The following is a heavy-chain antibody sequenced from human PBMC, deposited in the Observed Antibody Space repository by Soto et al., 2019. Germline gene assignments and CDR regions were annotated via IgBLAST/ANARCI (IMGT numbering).Heavy chain of an antibody. CDR2: ISWNSAST. J-gene: IGHJ6*02. D-gene: IGHD5-18*01. V-gene: IGHV3-9*01. Sequence: EVQLVESGGGLVEPGKSLRLSCVVSGFTYEDFAMHWVGQAPGKGLGWVSGISWNSASTGYADSVTGRFTISRDNAKNSLYLQMRNLTGDDTAMYYCVKDFRRYTNGLDVWGPGTSVTVSS. CDR3: VKDFRRYTNGLDV. CDR1: GFTYEDFA.